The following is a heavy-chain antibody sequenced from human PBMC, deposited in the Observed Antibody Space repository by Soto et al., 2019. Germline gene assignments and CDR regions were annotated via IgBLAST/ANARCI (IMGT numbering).Heavy chain of an antibody. CDR3: ARESEDLTSNFDY. V-gene: IGHV3-23*01. J-gene: IGHJ4*02. Sequence: QAGGSLRLSCAASGFTFSSYAMSWVRQAPGKGLEWVSVICGSADCTYYADSVKGRFSISRDNSKNSLYLQLKSLRAEDTAVYYCARESEDLTSNFDYWGQGTLVTVSS. CDR2: ICGSADCT. CDR1: GFTFSSYA.